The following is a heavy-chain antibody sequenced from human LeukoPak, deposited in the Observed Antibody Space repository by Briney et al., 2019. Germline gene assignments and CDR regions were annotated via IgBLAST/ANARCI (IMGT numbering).Heavy chain of an antibody. CDR2: IYYSGST. D-gene: IGHD2-8*01. J-gene: IGHJ4*02. V-gene: IGHV4-59*11. CDR1: GVSISSHY. CDR3: ARRMASGFDY. Sequence: SETLSLTCTVSGVSISSHYWSWIRQPPGKGLEWVGYIYYSGSTNYNPSLKSRVTISVDTSKNQFSLKLSSVTAADTAVYYCARRMASGFDYWGQGTLVTVSS.